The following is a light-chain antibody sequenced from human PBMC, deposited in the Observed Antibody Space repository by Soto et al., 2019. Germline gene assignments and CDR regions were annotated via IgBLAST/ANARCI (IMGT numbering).Light chain of an antibody. CDR1: SSDVGGYNL. CDR3: CSYAGSSLYV. V-gene: IGLV2-23*01. Sequence: QSALTQPRSVSGSPGQSVTISCTGTSSDVGGYNLVSWYQQHPGKAPKLMIYEGSKRPSGVSNRFSGSKSGNTASLTISGLQAEDEADYYCCSYAGSSLYVFGTGTKLTVL. J-gene: IGLJ1*01. CDR2: EGS.